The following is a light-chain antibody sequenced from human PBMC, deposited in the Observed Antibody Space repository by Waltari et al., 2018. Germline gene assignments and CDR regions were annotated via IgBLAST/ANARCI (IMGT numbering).Light chain of an antibody. V-gene: IGKV4-1*01. J-gene: IGKJ1*01. CDR2: WAS. CDR1: QNILHNSNNKTY. Sequence: DIVLTQSPDSLPVSLGERATIHCKSSQNILHNSNNKTYLAWYQQKPGQPPKLLIYWASTRQFGVPERFSGSGSGTDFTLTISSLQAEDVAVYYCQQFFGTPWTFGQGTKVESK. CDR3: QQFFGTPWT.